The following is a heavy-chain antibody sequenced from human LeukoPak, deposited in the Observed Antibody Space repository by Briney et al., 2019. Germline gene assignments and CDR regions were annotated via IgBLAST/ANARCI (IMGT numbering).Heavy chain of an antibody. CDR2: IYPGDSDT. V-gene: IGHV5-51*01. J-gene: IGHJ4*02. Sequence: PGESLKISCKGSGYRFTSYWIGWVRQRPGKGLEWRGIIYPGDSDTRYSPSFQGHVPISADKSISTAYLQWSSLKASDTAMYYCARQNYCSSTSCYFFDYWGQGTLVTVSS. CDR3: ARQNYCSSTSCYFFDY. D-gene: IGHD2-2*01. CDR1: GYRFTSYW.